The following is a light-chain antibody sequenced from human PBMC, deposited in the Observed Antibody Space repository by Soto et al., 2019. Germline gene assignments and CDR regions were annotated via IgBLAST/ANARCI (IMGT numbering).Light chain of an antibody. J-gene: IGKJ3*01. V-gene: IGKV3-20*01. CDR2: GAS. Sequence: EIVLTQSPGTLSLSPGERATLSCRASQSVSSSYLAWYQQKPGQAPRLLIHGASSRATGIPDRFSGSGSGTDFTLTISSLEPEDFAVYYCQQYGSSPPITFGPGTKVDIK. CDR1: QSVSSSY. CDR3: QQYGSSPPIT.